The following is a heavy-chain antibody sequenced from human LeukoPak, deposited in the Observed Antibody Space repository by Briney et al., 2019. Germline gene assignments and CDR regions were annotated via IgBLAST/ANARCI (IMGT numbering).Heavy chain of an antibody. CDR2: LSSSGDGT. V-gene: IGHV3-23*01. D-gene: IGHD3-3*01. CDR3: AKCVLGVAGHRY. J-gene: IGHJ4*02. CDR1: GFTFSNSA. Sequence: GGSLRLSCAASGFTFSNSAMSWVRQAPGKGLEWVSALSSSGDGTYYADSAEGRFTVSRDSSQNTLYLQMNSLRAEDTAVYYCAKCVLGVAGHRYWGQGTLVTVSS.